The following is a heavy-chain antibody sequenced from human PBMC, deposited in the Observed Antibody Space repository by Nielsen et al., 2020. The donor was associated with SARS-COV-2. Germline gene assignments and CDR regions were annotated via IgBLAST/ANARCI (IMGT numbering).Heavy chain of an antibody. D-gene: IGHD2-15*01. CDR2: IYYSGST. CDR3: ARAQGSGSAFGFDP. Sequence: SETLSLTCTVSGGSISSYYWSWIRQPPGKGLEWIGYIYYSGSTNYNPSLKSRVTISVDTSKNQFSLKLSSVTAADTAVYYCARAQGSGSAFGFDPWGQGTLVTVSS. J-gene: IGHJ5*02. CDR1: GGSISSYY. V-gene: IGHV4-59*01.